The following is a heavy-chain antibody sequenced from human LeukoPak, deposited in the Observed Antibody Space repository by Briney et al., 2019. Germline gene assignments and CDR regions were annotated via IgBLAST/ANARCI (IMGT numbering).Heavy chain of an antibody. CDR1: GNTFTRYD. Sequence: ASVKVSCKASGNTFTRYDINWARQATGQGLEWMGWMNPNSGTTGNAQKFQGRVTITRNTSISTAYMELSSLTSEDTAVYYCARVVEGAFDIWGQGTMVIVSS. CDR2: MNPNSGTT. V-gene: IGHV1-8*03. J-gene: IGHJ3*02. CDR3: ARVVEGAFDI.